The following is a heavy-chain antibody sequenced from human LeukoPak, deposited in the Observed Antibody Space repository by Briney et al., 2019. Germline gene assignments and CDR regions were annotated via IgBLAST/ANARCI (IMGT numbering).Heavy chain of an antibody. D-gene: IGHD1-1*01. J-gene: IGHJ6*02. CDR3: ARSKLYYYYGMDV. V-gene: IGHV4-39*07. Sequence: SETLSLTCTVSGGSVSSGRYYWSWIRQPPGKGLEWIGEINHSGSTNYNPSLKSRVTISVDTSKNQFSLKLSSVTAADTAVYYCARSKLYYYYGMDVWGQGTTVTVSS. CDR2: INHSGST. CDR1: GGSVSSGRYY.